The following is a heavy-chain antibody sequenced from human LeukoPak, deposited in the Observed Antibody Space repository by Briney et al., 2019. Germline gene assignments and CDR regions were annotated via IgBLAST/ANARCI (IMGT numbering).Heavy chain of an antibody. CDR1: GDSVSSYY. Sequence: SETLSLTCTVSGDSVSSYYWSWIRQPAGKGLEWIGRTYSSGSTNYNPSLKSRVTMSLDTSKNQFSLKLNSVTAADTAVYYCARAGRFYCTSTSCYWHFDLWGRGTLVTVSS. J-gene: IGHJ2*01. CDR3: ARAGRFYCTSTSCYWHFDL. CDR2: TYSSGST. V-gene: IGHV4-4*07. D-gene: IGHD2-8*01.